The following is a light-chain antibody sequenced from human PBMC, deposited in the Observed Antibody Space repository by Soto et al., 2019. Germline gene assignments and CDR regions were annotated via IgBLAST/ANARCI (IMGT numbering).Light chain of an antibody. CDR3: AAWDDSLNGNV. J-gene: IGLJ1*01. Sequence: LTPPSSSSRPPGQTVTISSSGSSSKIGSNTVNWYQQLPGTAPKLLIYSNTQRPSGVPDRFSGSKSGTSASLAISGLQSEDEADYYCAAWDDSLNGNVFGTGTKVTVL. CDR2: SNT. V-gene: IGLV1-44*01. CDR1: SSKIGSNT.